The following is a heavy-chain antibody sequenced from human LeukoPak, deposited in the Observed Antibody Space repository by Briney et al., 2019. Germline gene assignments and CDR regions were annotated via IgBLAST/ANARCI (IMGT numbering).Heavy chain of an antibody. CDR1: GFTFDDYA. V-gene: IGHV3-43*02. CDR2: ISGDGGST. J-gene: IGHJ6*03. D-gene: IGHD3-3*01. CDR3: AKGTYYDFWSGYYYYYYYMDV. Sequence: GGSLRLSCAASGFTFDDYAMHWVRQAPGEGLEWVSLISGDGGSTYYADSVKGRFTISRDNSKNSLYLQMNSLRTEDTALYYCAKGTYYDFWSGYYYYYYYMDVWGKGTTVTVSS.